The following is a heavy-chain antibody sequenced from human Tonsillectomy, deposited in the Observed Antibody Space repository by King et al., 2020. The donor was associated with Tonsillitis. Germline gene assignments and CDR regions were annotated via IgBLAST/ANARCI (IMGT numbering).Heavy chain of an antibody. D-gene: IGHD4/OR15-4a*01. Sequence: VQLVESGGGVVQPGGSLRLSCAASGFIFSDYGMHWVRQAPGKGLEWVAFIRFDGGSQYYSDSVKGRFTVARDNSNSTVFLQMSSLRREDTAVYHCAKVLNPKWLLRGALDLWGQGTWVTVSS. V-gene: IGHV3-30*02. CDR1: GFIFSDYG. J-gene: IGHJ3*01. CDR3: AKVLNPKWLLRGALDL. CDR2: IRFDGGSQ.